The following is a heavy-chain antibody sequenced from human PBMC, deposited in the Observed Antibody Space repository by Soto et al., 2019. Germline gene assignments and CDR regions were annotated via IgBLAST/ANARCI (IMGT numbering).Heavy chain of an antibody. CDR2: IYSGGST. Sequence: GGSLRLSCAASGFTVSSNYMSWVRQAPGKGLEWVSVIYSGGSTYYADSVKGRFTISRDNSKNTLYLQMNSLRAEDTAVYYCARAHYYYYGMDVWGQGTTVTVSS. CDR3: ARAHYYYYGMDV. V-gene: IGHV3-53*01. J-gene: IGHJ6*02. CDR1: GFTVSSNY.